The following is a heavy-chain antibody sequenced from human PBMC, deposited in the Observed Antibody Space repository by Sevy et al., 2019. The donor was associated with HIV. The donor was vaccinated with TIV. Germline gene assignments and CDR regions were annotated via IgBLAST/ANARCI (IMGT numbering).Heavy chain of an antibody. CDR3: ARSPYYDILTGFYQVDP. CDR1: GFTFDDYA. Sequence: GGSLRLSCAASGFTFDDYAMHWVRQAPGKGLEWVSGISWNSGSIGDADSVKGRFTISRDNAKNSLYLQMNSLRAEDTALYYCARSPYYDILTGFYQVDPWGQGTLVTVSS. V-gene: IGHV3-9*01. J-gene: IGHJ5*02. CDR2: ISWNSGSI. D-gene: IGHD3-9*01.